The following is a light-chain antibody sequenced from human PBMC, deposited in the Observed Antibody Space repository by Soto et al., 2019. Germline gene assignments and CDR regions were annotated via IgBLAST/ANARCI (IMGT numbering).Light chain of an antibody. Sequence: QAVVTQEPSLTVSPGGTVTLTCGSSTGAVTSGHYPYWFQQKPGQAPRTLIYDTTNKHSWTPARFSGSLLGGKAALTLSGAHPEDEADYYCLLFYTDIRVFGGGTKLTVL. CDR3: LLFYTDIRV. J-gene: IGLJ2*01. CDR2: DTT. CDR1: TGAVTSGHY. V-gene: IGLV7-46*01.